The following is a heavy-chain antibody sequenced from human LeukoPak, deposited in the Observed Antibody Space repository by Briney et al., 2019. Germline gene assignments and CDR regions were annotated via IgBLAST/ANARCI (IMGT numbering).Heavy chain of an antibody. CDR2: ISSSGSTI. V-gene: IGHV3-48*03. Sequence: PGGSLRLSCAASGFTFSSYEMNWVRQAPGKGLEWVSYISSSGSTIYYADSVKGRFTISRDNAKNSLYLQMNSLRAEDTAVYYCARVFRSRDGYNWDYWGQGTLVTVSS. D-gene: IGHD5-24*01. J-gene: IGHJ4*02. CDR3: ARVFRSRDGYNWDY. CDR1: GFTFSSYE.